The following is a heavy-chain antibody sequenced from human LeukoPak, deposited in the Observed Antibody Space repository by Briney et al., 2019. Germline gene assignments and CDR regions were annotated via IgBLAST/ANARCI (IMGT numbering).Heavy chain of an antibody. V-gene: IGHV3-21*01. D-gene: IGHD3-3*01. CDR3: ARDQRRSNYTYDFWSGYYRSDAFDI. Sequence: GGSLRLSCAASGLTFSSYSMNWVRQAPGKGLEWVSSISSSSSYIYYADSLKGRFTISRDNAKNSLYLQMNSLRAEDTAVYYCARDQRRSNYTYDFWSGYYRSDAFDIWGQGTMVTVSS. J-gene: IGHJ3*02. CDR1: GLTFSSYS. CDR2: ISSSSSYI.